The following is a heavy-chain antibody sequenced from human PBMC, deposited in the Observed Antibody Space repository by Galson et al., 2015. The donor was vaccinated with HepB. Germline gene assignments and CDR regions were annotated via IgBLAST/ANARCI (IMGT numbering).Heavy chain of an antibody. Sequence: SLRLSCAASGFTFSNAWMSWVRQAPGKGLEWVGRIKSKTDGGTTDYAAPVKGRFTISRDDSKNTLYLQMNSLKTEDTAVYYCTTVTYSSSWSYYYYYYMDVWGKGTTVTVSS. CDR3: TTVTYSSSWSYYYYYYMDV. V-gene: IGHV3-15*01. CDR1: GFTFSNAW. CDR2: IKSKTDGGTT. D-gene: IGHD6-13*01. J-gene: IGHJ6*03.